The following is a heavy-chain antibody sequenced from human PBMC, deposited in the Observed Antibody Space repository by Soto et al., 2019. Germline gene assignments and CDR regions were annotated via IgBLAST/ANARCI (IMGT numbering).Heavy chain of an antibody. CDR2: INAGNGNT. CDR1: GYTFTSYA. Sequence: QVQLVQSGAEEKKPGASVKVSCKASGYTFTSYAMNRVRQAPGQRREWMGWINAGNGNTKYSQKFQGRVTITRDTSASTAYMELCSLRSEDTAVYYCARDPGYSYAHTWGQGPLVTVSS. CDR3: ARDPGYSYAHT. J-gene: IGHJ5*02. D-gene: IGHD5-18*01. V-gene: IGHV1-3*05.